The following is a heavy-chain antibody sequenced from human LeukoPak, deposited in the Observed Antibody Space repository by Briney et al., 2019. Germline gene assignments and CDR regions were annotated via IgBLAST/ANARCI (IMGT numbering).Heavy chain of an antibody. Sequence: SVKVSCKASGGSFSSHAINWVRQAPGQGLEWMGGIIPIFGTANYAQKFQDRVTITAVESTGTAYMELSSLRSEDTAVYYCARARVYYVDAFDIWGQGTMVTVSS. CDR2: IIPIFGTA. CDR1: GGSFSSHA. V-gene: IGHV1-69*13. D-gene: IGHD3-22*01. CDR3: ARARVYYVDAFDI. J-gene: IGHJ3*02.